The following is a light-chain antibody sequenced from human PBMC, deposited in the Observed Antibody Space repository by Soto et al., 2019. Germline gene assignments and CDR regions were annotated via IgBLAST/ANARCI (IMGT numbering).Light chain of an antibody. CDR1: HSISSW. V-gene: IGKV1-5*01. CDR2: DAS. Sequence: DIQMTQSPSTLSASVGDRGTITCLASHSISSWLACYQQQPRTAPQLLLYDASTLESGVPSTFSGSGSGTEFTLTIISLQPDDFATYYCKQYNSYSETFGQGTKVDI. CDR3: KQYNSYSET. J-gene: IGKJ1*01.